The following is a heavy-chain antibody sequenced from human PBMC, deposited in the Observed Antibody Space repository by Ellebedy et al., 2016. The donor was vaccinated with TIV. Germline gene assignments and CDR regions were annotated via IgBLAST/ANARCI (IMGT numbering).Heavy chain of an antibody. Sequence: GGSLRLXXAASGFTFSNYWMSWVRQAPGKGLVWVSRINSDGSSTTYADSVKGRFTISRDNAKNTLYLQMNSLRAEDTAVYYCARERYGSEGMDVWGRGTTVTVSS. J-gene: IGHJ6*02. CDR1: GFTFSNYW. V-gene: IGHV3-74*01. CDR3: ARERYGSEGMDV. D-gene: IGHD3-10*01. CDR2: INSDGSST.